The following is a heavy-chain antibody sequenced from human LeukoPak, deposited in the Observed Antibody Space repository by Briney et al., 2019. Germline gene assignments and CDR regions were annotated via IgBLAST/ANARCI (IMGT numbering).Heavy chain of an antibody. J-gene: IGHJ4*02. V-gene: IGHV3-7*03. Sequence: PGGSLRLSCTASGFNFSSYWMTWVRQAPGKGLDWMANINQDGSEQHYVDSVRGRFTISRDNGNNLVYLEVNSLKAEGTALYYFTKDQHGYNKPGECWGQGALVTVSS. CDR3: TKDQHGYNKPGEC. CDR2: INQDGSEQ. D-gene: IGHD5-24*01. CDR1: GFNFSSYW.